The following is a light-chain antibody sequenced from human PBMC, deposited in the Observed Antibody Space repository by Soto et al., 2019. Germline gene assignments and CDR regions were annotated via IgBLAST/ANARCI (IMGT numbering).Light chain of an antibody. CDR3: QQYNNWPPWT. J-gene: IGKJ1*01. CDR1: QSVSSN. Sequence: EIVMTQSPATLSVSPGERATLSCRASQSVSSNLAWYQQKPGQAPRLLIYGASTRATGIPARFSGSGSGTESTLTISSLQAEDFAGDYCQQYNNWPPWTFGQGTKVEIK. CDR2: GAS. V-gene: IGKV3-15*01.